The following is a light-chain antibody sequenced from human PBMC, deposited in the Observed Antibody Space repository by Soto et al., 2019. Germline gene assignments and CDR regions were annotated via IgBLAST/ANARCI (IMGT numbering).Light chain of an antibody. Sequence: EIVLTQSPATLSLSPGERATLSCRASQSVSAYLAWYQQKPGQAPRFLIYDASNRATGIPARFSGSGSGTDFTLTISSLEPEDSAVYYCQQRGSWPPTFGGGTKVEIK. CDR3: QQRGSWPPT. CDR1: QSVSAY. J-gene: IGKJ4*01. CDR2: DAS. V-gene: IGKV3-11*01.